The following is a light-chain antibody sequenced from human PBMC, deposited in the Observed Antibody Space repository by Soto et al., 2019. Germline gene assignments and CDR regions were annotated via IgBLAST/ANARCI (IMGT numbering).Light chain of an antibody. CDR2: GAS. CDR3: QQHSGTYSKT. V-gene: IGKV1-39*01. Sequence: IQMTQNTSSLSASVGDRVSVTCRASQSIGSCLNWYQHKPGSAHKLLIYGASTLESGVPSRFSGSGSGTDFTLNITRLDPEDSEFYYCQQHSGTYSKTFGQGTRLEIK. CDR1: QSIGSC. J-gene: IGKJ5*01.